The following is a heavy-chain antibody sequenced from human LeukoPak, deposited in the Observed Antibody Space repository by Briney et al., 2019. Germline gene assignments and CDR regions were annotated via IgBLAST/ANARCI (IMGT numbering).Heavy chain of an antibody. Sequence: PSETLSLTCTVSGGSISGNTYYWGWIRQPPGKGLEWIGTTSYSGSTYYNPSLKSRVTISVDTSKNQFSLSLSSVTAADTALYYRARHGDHYYYMDVWGKGTTVTVSS. CDR2: TSYSGST. D-gene: IGHD3-3*01. CDR1: GGSISGNTYY. V-gene: IGHV4-39*01. J-gene: IGHJ6*03. CDR3: ARHGDHYYYMDV.